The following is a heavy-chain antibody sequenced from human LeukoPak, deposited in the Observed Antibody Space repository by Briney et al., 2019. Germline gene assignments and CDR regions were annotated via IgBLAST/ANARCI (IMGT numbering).Heavy chain of an antibody. J-gene: IGHJ6*03. CDR1: RFTFSTYG. Sequence: GGSLRLSCAASRFTFSTYGMHWVRQAPGKGLEWVTFIQYDGSEKYYADSVKGRFTISRDNSKNTLYLQMNSLRAEDTAVYYCAKDFGAGPSYYYYMDVWGKGTTVTISS. CDR2: IQYDGSEK. V-gene: IGHV3-30*02. CDR3: AKDFGAGPSYYYYMDV. D-gene: IGHD3-10*01.